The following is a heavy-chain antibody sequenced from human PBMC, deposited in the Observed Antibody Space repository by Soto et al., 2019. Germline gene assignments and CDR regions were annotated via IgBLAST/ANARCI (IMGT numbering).Heavy chain of an antibody. D-gene: IGHD4-17*01. CDR2: ISGSGGST. Sequence: EVQLLESGGGLVQPGGSLRLSCAASGFTFSSYAMSWVRQAPGKGLEWVSAISGSGGSTYYADSVKGRFTISRDNSKNTLYLQMNSLRAEDTAVYYCANRPIVRRSYGDHYDYWGQGTLVTVSS. CDR1: GFTFSSYA. V-gene: IGHV3-23*01. CDR3: ANRPIVRRSYGDHYDY. J-gene: IGHJ4*02.